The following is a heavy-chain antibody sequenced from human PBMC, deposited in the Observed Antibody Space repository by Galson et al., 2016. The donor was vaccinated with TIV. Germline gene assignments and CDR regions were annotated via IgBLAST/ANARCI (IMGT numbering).Heavy chain of an antibody. Sequence: GIIPIFGTANYAQKFQGRVTITADEFPSAAYMELNSLRSEDTAVYYCARGSGDTYYYYFGMDVWGQGTTVTVSS. J-gene: IGHJ6*02. CDR2: IIPIFGTA. D-gene: IGHD4-17*01. V-gene: IGHV1-69*01. CDR3: ARGSGDTYYYYFGMDV.